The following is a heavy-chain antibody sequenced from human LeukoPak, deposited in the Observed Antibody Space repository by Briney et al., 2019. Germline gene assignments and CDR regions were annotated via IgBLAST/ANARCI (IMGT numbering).Heavy chain of an antibody. D-gene: IGHD6-13*01. V-gene: IGHV3-23*01. J-gene: IGHJ5*02. Sequence: HTGGSLRLSCAASTFTFSSYAMSWVRQAPGKGLEWVSAISAGADSTYYADSVKGRFTISRDNSKNTLYLQMNSLRAEDTAVYYCARGGRYSRYDWFDPWGQGTLVTVSS. CDR2: ISAGADST. CDR3: ARGGRYSRYDWFDP. CDR1: TFTFSSYA.